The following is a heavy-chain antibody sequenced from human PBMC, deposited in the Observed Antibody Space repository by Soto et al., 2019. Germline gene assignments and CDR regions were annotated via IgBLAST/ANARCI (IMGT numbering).Heavy chain of an antibody. CDR2: INVYNGNT. V-gene: IGHV1-18*01. J-gene: IGHJ5*02. CDR1: GYTFTNYG. D-gene: IGHD3-10*01. CDR3: ARGVGSGSYYNQYNWFDP. Sequence: ASVKVSCKASGYTFTNYGISWVRQAPGQGREWMGWINVYNGNTKYAQKVQGRVTMTTDTSTSTAYMELRSLRSDDTAVYYCARGVGSGSYYNQYNWFDPWGQGTLVTVPS.